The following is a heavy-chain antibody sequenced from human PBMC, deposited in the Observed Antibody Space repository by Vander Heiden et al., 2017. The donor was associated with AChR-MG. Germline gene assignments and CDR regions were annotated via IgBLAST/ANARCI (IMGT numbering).Heavy chain of an antibody. D-gene: IGHD3-10*01. CDR2: MSSSSSYI. CDR3: ARDLKQVRGETTIYYFDY. Sequence: EVQLVESGGGLVKPGGSLRLSCAASGFTFRSYSMNWVSQALGKGLEGVSSMSSSSSYIYYADSVNGRVTISRDNAKNSLYRQMNSLRAEETAVYYCARDLKQVRGETTIYYFDYWGQGTLVTVSS. CDR1: GFTFRSYS. V-gene: IGHV3-21*01. J-gene: IGHJ4*02.